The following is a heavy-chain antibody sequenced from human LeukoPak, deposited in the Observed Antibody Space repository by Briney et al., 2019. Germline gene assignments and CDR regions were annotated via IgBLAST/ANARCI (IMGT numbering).Heavy chain of an antibody. CDR2: ISGSGNTR. CDR3: ARERDYSGDAFDI. J-gene: IGHJ3*02. V-gene: IGHV3-48*03. D-gene: IGHD4-11*01. Sequence: PGGSLRLSCAASEFTFSSYEMNWVRQAPGKGLEWVSYISGSGNTRYADSVKGRFTISRDNANNSLYLQMNSLRAEDTAVYYCARERDYSGDAFDIWGQGKMITVSA. CDR1: EFTFSSYE.